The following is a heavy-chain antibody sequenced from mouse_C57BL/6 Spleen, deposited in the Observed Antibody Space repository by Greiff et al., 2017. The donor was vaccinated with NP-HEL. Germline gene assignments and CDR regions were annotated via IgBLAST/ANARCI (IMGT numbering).Heavy chain of an antibody. CDR1: GYAFSSSW. CDR3: ARSWYDGYFDY. D-gene: IGHD2-3*01. Sequence: VQLQESGPELVKPGASVKISCKASGYAFSSSWMNWVKQRPGKGLEWIGRIYPGDGDTNYNGKFKGKATLTADKSSSTAYMQLSSLTSEDSAVYGGARSWYDGYFDYWGQGTTLPVSS. CDR2: IYPGDGDT. J-gene: IGHJ2*01. V-gene: IGHV1-82*01.